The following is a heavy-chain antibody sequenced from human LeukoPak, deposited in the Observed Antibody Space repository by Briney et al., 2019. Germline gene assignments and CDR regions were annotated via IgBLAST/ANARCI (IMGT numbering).Heavy chain of an antibody. Sequence: HPGGSLRLSCAASGFTFSDYYMSWIRQAPGKGLEWVSYISSSGSTIYYADSVKGRLTISRDNAKNSLYLQMNSLRAEDTAVYYCARDPFQEYYYGMDVWGQGTTVTVSS. CDR3: ARDPFQEYYYGMDV. CDR2: ISSSGSTI. V-gene: IGHV3-11*01. J-gene: IGHJ6*02. CDR1: GFTFSDYY.